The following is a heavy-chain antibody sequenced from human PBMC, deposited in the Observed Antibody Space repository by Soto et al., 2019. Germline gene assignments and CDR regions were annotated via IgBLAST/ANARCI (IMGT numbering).Heavy chain of an antibody. V-gene: IGHV3-30*18. J-gene: IGHJ4*02. D-gene: IGHD1-26*01. CDR1: GFTFSHYA. CDR2: MSYDGSNE. CDR3: AKDGSHNFDY. Sequence: QVQLVESAGGVVQPGRSLRLSCAASGFTFSHYAMHWVRQAPGKGLEWVALMSYDGSNEYYADSVKGRFTISRDNSKNTLYLQMNSLRAEDTAVYYCAKDGSHNFDYWGQGTLVTVSS.